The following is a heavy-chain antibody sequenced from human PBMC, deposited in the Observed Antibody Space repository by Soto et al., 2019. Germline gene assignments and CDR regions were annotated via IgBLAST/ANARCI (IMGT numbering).Heavy chain of an antibody. Sequence: QLQLQESGSGLVKPSQTLSLTCAVSGGSISSGGYSWSWIRQPPGEGLEWIGYIYHSGSTYYNPSLKRRATMSVARSTDQFSLELSSVTAADTAVYYCASMGADYGDWYFDFWGRGTLVTVSS. V-gene: IGHV4-30-2*01. CDR1: GGSISSGGYS. J-gene: IGHJ2*01. CDR3: ASMGADYGDWYFDF. D-gene: IGHD4-17*01. CDR2: IYHSGST.